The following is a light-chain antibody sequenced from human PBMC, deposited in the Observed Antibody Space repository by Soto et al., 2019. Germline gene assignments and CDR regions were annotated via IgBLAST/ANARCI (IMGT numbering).Light chain of an antibody. CDR1: SSNIETNY. Sequence: QSVLTQPPSASGTPGQRVTISCSGSSSNIETNYVYWYQHPPGAAPRLLMFRDDHRPAGVPVRFSASKSGTSASLAINGLRSEDEADYYCAAWDDSLNAFFVFGTGTKVTVL. J-gene: IGLJ1*01. CDR3: AAWDDSLNAFFV. V-gene: IGLV1-47*01. CDR2: RDD.